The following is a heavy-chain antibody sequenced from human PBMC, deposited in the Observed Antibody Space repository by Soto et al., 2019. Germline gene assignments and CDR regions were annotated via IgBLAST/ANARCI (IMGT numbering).Heavy chain of an antibody. CDR1: GFTFDDYA. CDR2: ISWNSGNI. CDR3: VRSKGRYSYGTPFDY. Sequence: EVQLEESGGALVQPGRSLRLSCAASGFTFDDYAMHWVRQVLGKGLEWVSSISWNSGNIGYADSVKGRFTTSRDNAKNSLYLQMNSLRPEDTAVYYCVRSKGRYSYGTPFDYWGQGTLVTVSS. J-gene: IGHJ4*02. D-gene: IGHD2-15*01. V-gene: IGHV3-9*01.